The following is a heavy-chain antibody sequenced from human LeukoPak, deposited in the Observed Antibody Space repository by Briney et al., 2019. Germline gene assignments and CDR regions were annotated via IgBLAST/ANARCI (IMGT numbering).Heavy chain of an antibody. V-gene: IGHV3-9*01. J-gene: IGHJ4*02. Sequence: GRSLRLSCAASGFTFDDYAMHWVRQAPGKGLEWVSGISWNGGSIGYADSVKGRFTISRDNAKNSLYLQMNSLRAEDTAVYYCARELDSFPVCDYWGQGTLVTVSS. D-gene: IGHD3-16*01. CDR1: GFTFDDYA. CDR2: ISWNGGSI. CDR3: ARELDSFPVCDY.